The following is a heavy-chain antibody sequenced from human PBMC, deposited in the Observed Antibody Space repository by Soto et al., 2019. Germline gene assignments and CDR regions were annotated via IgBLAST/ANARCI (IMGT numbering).Heavy chain of an antibody. V-gene: IGHV4-59*01. CDR3: ARLITEYSYGPKYYFDY. CDR1: GFSIISYY. CDR2: IFYSGST. J-gene: IGHJ4*02. Sequence: SETLSLTCTVSGFSIISYYWSWIRQPPGKGLEWIGYIFYSGSTNYNPSLKSRVTISVDTSKKQFSLKLSCVTAADTAVYYCARLITEYSYGPKYYFDYWGQGTLVTVS. D-gene: IGHD5-18*01.